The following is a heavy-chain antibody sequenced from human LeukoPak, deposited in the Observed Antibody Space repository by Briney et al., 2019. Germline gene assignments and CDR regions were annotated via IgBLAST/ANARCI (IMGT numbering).Heavy chain of an antibody. V-gene: IGHV3-23*01. J-gene: IGHJ2*01. CDR1: GFTFSAFG. CDR3: VRGEGWYFGL. Sequence: GGSLRLSCAASGFTFSAFGMNWVRQAPWKGLEWVSTITKSGDSTYYVDSVKGRFTISRDNSKNTLYLQMDSLRLEDTAVYYCVRGEGWYFGLWGRGTMVAVSS. CDR2: ITKSGDST.